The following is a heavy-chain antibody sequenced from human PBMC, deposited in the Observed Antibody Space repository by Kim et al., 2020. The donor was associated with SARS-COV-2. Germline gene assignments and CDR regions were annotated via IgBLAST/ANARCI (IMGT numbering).Heavy chain of an antibody. CDR3: ARDWQGIMVRGVLYKVGYYYYGMDV. CDR2: IIPIFGTA. D-gene: IGHD3-10*01. CDR1: GGTFSSYA. J-gene: IGHJ6*02. V-gene: IGHV1-69*13. Sequence: SVKVSCKASGGTFSSYAISWVRQAPGQGLEWMGGIIPIFGTANYAQKFQGRVTITADESTSTAYMELSSLRSEDTAVYYCARDWQGIMVRGVLYKVGYYYYGMDVWGQGTTVTVSS.